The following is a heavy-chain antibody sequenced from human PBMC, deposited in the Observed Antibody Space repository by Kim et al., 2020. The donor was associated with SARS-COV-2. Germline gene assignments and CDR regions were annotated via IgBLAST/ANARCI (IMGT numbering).Heavy chain of an antibody. CDR2: IDPSDSYT. CDR1: GYSFTSYW. J-gene: IGHJ5*02. D-gene: IGHD5-12*01. Sequence: GESLKISCKGSGYSFTSYWISWVRQMPGKGLEWMGRIDPSDSYTNYSPSFQGHVTISADKSISTAYLQWSSLKASDTAMYYCARLPPIIVATYGFDPWGQGTLVTVSS. V-gene: IGHV5-10-1*01. CDR3: ARLPPIIVATYGFDP.